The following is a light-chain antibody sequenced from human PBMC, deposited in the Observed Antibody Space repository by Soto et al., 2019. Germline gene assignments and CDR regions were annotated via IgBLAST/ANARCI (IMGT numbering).Light chain of an antibody. V-gene: IGKV1-39*01. CDR3: QQSYSTLPLT. J-gene: IGKJ4*01. CDR2: AAS. CDR1: QSISSY. Sequence: DIQMTQSPSSLSASVGDRVTITCRASQSISSYLNWYQQKPGKAPKLLIYAASSLQSGVPSRFSRSGSGTDFTLPISSLQPEDFATYYCQQSYSTLPLTFGGGTKVEIK.